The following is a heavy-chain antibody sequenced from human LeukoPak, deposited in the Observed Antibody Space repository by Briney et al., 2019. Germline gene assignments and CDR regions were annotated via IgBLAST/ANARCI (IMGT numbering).Heavy chain of an antibody. Sequence: PSETLSLTCTVSGGSITGYYWSWIRQPPGKGVEWIGFIHYSGSTNYNPSLKSRVTISVDTSKNQFSLKLSSLTAADTAVYYCARYRSGSYHFDYWGQGTLVTVSS. CDR2: IHYSGST. V-gene: IGHV4-59*01. J-gene: IGHJ4*02. CDR3: ARYRSGSYHFDY. CDR1: GGSITGYY. D-gene: IGHD3-10*01.